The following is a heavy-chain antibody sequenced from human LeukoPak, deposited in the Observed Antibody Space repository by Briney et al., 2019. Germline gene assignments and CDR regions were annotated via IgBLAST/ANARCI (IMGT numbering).Heavy chain of an antibody. J-gene: IGHJ6*02. CDR2: ISAYNGNT. D-gene: IGHD4-23*01. CDR1: GYTFSSYG. Sequence: ASVKVSCKASGYTFSSYGISWVRQAPGQGLEWMGWISAYNGNTNYAQKFQGRVTMTTDTSTSTAYMELRSLRSDDTAVYYCAHGGNLYYYYGMDVWGQGTTVTVSS. V-gene: IGHV1-18*01. CDR3: AHGGNLYYYYGMDV.